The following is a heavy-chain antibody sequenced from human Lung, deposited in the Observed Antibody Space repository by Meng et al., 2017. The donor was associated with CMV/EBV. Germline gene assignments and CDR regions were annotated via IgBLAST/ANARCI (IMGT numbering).Heavy chain of an antibody. Sequence: SVXVSXXASGYTFTGYYMHWVRQAPGQGLAWMGCINPNSGCTNYAQKFQGRVTMPRDTSISTAYMELSRLRSDDAAVYYCARDGTLGYCSSTSCNWAGWFDPWGQGXLVTVSS. V-gene: IGHV1-2*02. D-gene: IGHD2-2*01. J-gene: IGHJ5*02. CDR3: ARDGTLGYCSSTSCNWAGWFDP. CDR2: INPNSGCT. CDR1: GYTFTGYY.